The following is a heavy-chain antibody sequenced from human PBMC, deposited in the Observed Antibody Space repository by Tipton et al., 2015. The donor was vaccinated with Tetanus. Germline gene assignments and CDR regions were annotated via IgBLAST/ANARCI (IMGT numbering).Heavy chain of an antibody. V-gene: IGHV3-33*01. CDR1: GFIFSSYG. D-gene: IGHD2-15*01. CDR2: SWYDGTDK. CDR3: AREADCSGGSCFSEDFDN. Sequence: SLRLSCAASGFIFSSYGIHWVRQAPGKGLEWVAVSWYDGTDKYYADSVKGRFTISRDNSKNTLYLLMNSLRAEDTAVYYCAREADCSGGSCFSEDFDNWGQGTQVTVSS. J-gene: IGHJ4*02.